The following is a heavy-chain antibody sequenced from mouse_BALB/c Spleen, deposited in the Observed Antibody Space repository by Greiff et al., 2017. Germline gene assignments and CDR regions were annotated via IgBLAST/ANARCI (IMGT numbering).Heavy chain of an antibody. J-gene: IGHJ2*01. V-gene: IGHV5-6-5*01. D-gene: IGHD1-2*01. CDR2: ISSGGST. CDR3: ARGTATNY. CDR1: GFTFSSYA. Sequence: DVHLVESGGGLVKPGGSLKLSCAASGFTFSSYAMSWVRQTPEKRLEWVASISSGGSTYYPDSVKGRFTISRDNARNILYLQMSSLRSEDTAMYYCARGTATNYWGQGTTLTVSS.